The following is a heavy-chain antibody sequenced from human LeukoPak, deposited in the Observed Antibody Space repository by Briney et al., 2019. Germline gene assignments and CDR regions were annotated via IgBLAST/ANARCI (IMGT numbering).Heavy chain of an antibody. Sequence: PSETLSLTCTVSGGSISSYYWNWIRQPPGKVLEWIGYIYNSGSTNSNPSLKSRVTISVDTSKNQFSLKLSSVTAADTALYYCARQSSGWRFYFDYWGQGTLVTVSS. CDR2: IYNSGST. CDR3: ARQSSGWRFYFDY. V-gene: IGHV4-59*08. J-gene: IGHJ4*02. CDR1: GGSISSYY. D-gene: IGHD6-19*01.